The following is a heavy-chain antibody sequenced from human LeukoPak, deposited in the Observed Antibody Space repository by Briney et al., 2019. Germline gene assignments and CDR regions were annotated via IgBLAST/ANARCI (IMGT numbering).Heavy chain of an antibody. CDR1: GVTFSSYV. J-gene: IGHJ4*02. D-gene: IGHD3-10*01. V-gene: IGHV3-23*01. Sequence: GGSLRLSCEASGVTFSSYVMSWVRQAPGKGPEWVSGISGSGGGTYYADSVKGRFAISRDNSKNTLYLQMNSLRAEDTAVYYCAKDGDYYGSGSYYGYWGQGTLVTVSS. CDR3: AKDGDYYGSGSYYGY. CDR2: ISGSGGGT.